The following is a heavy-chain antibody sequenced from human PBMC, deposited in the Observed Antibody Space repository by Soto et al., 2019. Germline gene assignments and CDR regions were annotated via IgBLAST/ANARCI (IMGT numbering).Heavy chain of an antibody. CDR2: ISYDGSNK. CDR1: GFTFSSYA. V-gene: IGHV3-30-3*01. CDR3: ARGDLDAFDI. J-gene: IGHJ3*02. Sequence: PGGSLRLSCAASGFTFSSYAMHWVRQAPGKGLEWVAVISYDGSNKYYADSVKGRFTISRDNSKNTLYLQMNSLRAEDTAVYYSARGDLDAFDICGQGTMVTVSS.